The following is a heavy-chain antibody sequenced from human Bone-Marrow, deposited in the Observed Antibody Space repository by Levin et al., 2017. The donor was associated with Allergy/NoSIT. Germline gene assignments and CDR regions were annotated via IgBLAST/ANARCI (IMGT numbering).Heavy chain of an antibody. CDR1: GFTFSSYA. D-gene: IGHD2-15*01. CDR3: AKSPGYCSGGSCYSFNHLGRGKGY. CDR2: ISGSGGST. Sequence: GESLKISCAASGFTFSSYAMSWVRQAPGKGLEWVSAISGSGGSTYYADSVKGRFTISRDNSKNTLYLQMNSLRAEDTAVYYCAKSPGYCSGGSCYSFNHLGRGKGYWGQGTLVTVSS. J-gene: IGHJ4*02. V-gene: IGHV3-23*01.